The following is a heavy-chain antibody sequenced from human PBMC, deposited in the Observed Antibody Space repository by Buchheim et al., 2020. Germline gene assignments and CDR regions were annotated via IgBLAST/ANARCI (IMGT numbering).Heavy chain of an antibody. CDR2: INPNGAST. Sequence: QVQLVQSGAEVKKPGASVKISCKASGYTFTSYYIQWVRQAPGQGLEWMGIINPNGASTGYAQQFEGRVTMTRDTSTSTVYMELTSLTSEDTAMYYCARDFDGVSGMWDFWGQGTL. D-gene: IGHD3-9*01. V-gene: IGHV1-46*01. CDR3: ARDFDGVSGMWDF. J-gene: IGHJ4*02. CDR1: GYTFTSYY.